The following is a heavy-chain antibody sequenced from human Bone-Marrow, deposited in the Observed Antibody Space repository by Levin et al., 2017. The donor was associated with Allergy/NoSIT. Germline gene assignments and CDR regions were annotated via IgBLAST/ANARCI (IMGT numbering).Heavy chain of an antibody. V-gene: IGHV4-61*01. CDR1: GDSVGSGRNY. Sequence: SQTLSLTCTVSGDSVGSGRNYWSWIRQPPGKGLEWIGYIFYSGSTNYNPSLESRVTISVDTSKNQFSLKLSSVSAADTAVYYCAREMDDYYYGSGSFDYWGQGTLVTVSS. J-gene: IGHJ4*02. D-gene: IGHD3-10*01. CDR2: IFYSGST. CDR3: AREMDDYYYGSGSFDY.